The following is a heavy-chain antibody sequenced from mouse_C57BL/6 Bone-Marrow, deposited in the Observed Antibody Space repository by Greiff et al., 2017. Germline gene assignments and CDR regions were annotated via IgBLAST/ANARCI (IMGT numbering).Heavy chain of an antibody. D-gene: IGHD2-4*01. V-gene: IGHV1-50*01. J-gene: IGHJ3*01. CDR2: IDPSDSYT. Sequence: QVQLKQPGAELVKPGASVKLSCKASGYTFTSYWMQRVKQRPGQGLEWIGEIDPSDSYTNSNQKFKGKATLPVDTSSSTAYMQLSSLTSEDSAVYYCAREEDDYPFAYWGQGALVTVSA. CDR3: AREEDDYPFAY. CDR1: GYTFTSYW.